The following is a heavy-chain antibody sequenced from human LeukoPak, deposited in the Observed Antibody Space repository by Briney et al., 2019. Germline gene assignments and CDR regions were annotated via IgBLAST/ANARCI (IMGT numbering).Heavy chain of an antibody. D-gene: IGHD3-10*01. Sequence: ASETLSLTCTVSGDSVSNGNYYWSWLRQPPGKALEWIGYIYYTGKTYYNPSLEGRVTILVDTSRNHFSVKLSSVTAADTAVYYCARSQNYYGSGDYWSQGILVTVSS. J-gene: IGHJ4*02. CDR2: IYYTGKT. V-gene: IGHV4-61*03. CDR3: ARSQNYYGSGDY. CDR1: GDSVSNGNYY.